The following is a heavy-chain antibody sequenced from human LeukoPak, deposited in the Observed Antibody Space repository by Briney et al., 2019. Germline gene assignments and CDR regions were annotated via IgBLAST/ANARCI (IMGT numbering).Heavy chain of an antibody. CDR3: ARFSYGDYPADY. Sequence: SETLSLTCTVSGGSISSYYWTWIRRPPGKGLEWIGYIYYTGRTNYNPSLKSRVTISIDTSKNQISLKLSSVTAADTAVYYCARFSYGDYPADYWGQGTLVTVSS. CDR2: IYYTGRT. CDR1: GGSISSYY. D-gene: IGHD4-17*01. J-gene: IGHJ4*02. V-gene: IGHV4-59*01.